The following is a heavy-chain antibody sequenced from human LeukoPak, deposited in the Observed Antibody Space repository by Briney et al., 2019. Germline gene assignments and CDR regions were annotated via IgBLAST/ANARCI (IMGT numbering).Heavy chain of an antibody. CDR1: GFTFSDYY. Sequence: GGSLRLSCAASGFTFSDYYMSWIPRAPGKGLEGVSYISSSSSYTNYADSVKGRFTISRDNAKNSLYLQMNSLRAEDTAVYYCARAGDIDAFDIWGQGTMVTVSS. V-gene: IGHV3-11*06. CDR2: ISSSSSYT. D-gene: IGHD2-15*01. CDR3: ARAGDIDAFDI. J-gene: IGHJ3*02.